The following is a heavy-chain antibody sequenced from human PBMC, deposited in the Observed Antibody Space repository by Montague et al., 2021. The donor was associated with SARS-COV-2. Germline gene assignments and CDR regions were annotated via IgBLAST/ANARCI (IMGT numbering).Heavy chain of an antibody. CDR2: IYYSGRT. CDR1: GGSISSYY. V-gene: IGHV4-59*01. Sequence: SETLSLTCTVSGGSISSYYWSWIRQPPGKGLEWIGYIYYSGRTNYNPSLKSRVTISVDPSKNQFSLKLSSVTAADTAVYYCAREARYYYDSSGPGAFDIWGQGTMVTVSS. D-gene: IGHD3-22*01. CDR3: AREARYYYDSSGPGAFDI. J-gene: IGHJ3*02.